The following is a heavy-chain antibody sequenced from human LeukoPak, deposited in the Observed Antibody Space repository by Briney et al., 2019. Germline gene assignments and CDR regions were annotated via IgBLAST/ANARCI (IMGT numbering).Heavy chain of an antibody. Sequence: ASGPTLVNPTQTLTLTCTFSGSSLSTTGVGVGWIRQPPGKALEWLAVTYWNNDKSYSPSLKSRLTITKDTSKNQVVLIMTSMDPVDTATYYCAHKGRGSGSYTMWGQGTLVTVSS. V-gene: IGHV2-5*01. CDR2: TYWNNDK. D-gene: IGHD3-10*01. CDR1: GSSLSTTGVG. J-gene: IGHJ4*02. CDR3: AHKGRGSGSYTM.